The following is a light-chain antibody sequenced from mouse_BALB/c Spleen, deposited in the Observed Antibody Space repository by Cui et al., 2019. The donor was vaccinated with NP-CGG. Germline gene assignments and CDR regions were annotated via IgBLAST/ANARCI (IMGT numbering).Light chain of an antibody. CDR3: TLCYNNHWV. J-gene: IGLJ1*01. Sequence: QADVTQESALTTSPGETVTLTCRSSTRAVTTSNYANWVQEKPDHLFTGLIGATNNRAPGVPARFSGSLIGDKAALSITGAQTEDEAIYFCTLCYNNHWVFGGGTKLTVL. CDR2: ATN. V-gene: IGLV1*01. CDR1: TRAVTTSNY.